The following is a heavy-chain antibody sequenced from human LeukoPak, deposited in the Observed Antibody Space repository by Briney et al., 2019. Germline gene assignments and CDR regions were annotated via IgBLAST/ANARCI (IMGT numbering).Heavy chain of an antibody. V-gene: IGHV4-30-4*01. CDR2: IYYSGST. CDR1: GGSISSGDYY. J-gene: IGHJ5*02. Sequence: SQTLSLTCTVSGGSISSGDYYWSWIRQPPGKGLEWIGYIYYSGSTYYNPSLKSRVTISVDTSKNQFSLKLSSVTAADTAVYYCARQRGSGYYYSHNWFDPWGQGTLVTVSS. CDR3: ARQRGSGYYYSHNWFDP. D-gene: IGHD3-22*01.